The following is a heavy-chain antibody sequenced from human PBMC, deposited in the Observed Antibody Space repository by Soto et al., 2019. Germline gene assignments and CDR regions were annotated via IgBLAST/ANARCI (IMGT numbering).Heavy chain of an antibody. Sequence: SETLSLTCTVSGDSMNTYYWSWIRQPPGKGLEWIGYIYFSGSTYFNPSLKSRVTLSLDTSKRQFFLKLTSVTAADTAVYYCARAWAVPGSHLGDWGRGTLVTVSS. CDR1: GDSMNTYY. CDR3: ARAWAVPGSHLGD. D-gene: IGHD6-19*01. V-gene: IGHV4-59*01. CDR2: IYFSGST. J-gene: IGHJ4*02.